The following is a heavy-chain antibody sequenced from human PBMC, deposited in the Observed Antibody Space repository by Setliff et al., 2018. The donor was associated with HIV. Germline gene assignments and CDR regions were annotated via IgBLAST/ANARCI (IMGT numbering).Heavy chain of an antibody. V-gene: IGHV3-15*01. CDR2: IKSKTDGGTT. CDR3: TTVRPYYYGSGSYFIDY. Sequence: ETLSLTCTVSGGSISSHYWSWVRQAPGKGLEWIGRIKSKTDGGTTDYAAPVKGRFIISRDDSKDTLYLQMNRLKTEDTAVYYCTTVRPYYYGSGSYFIDYWGQGTLVTVSS. D-gene: IGHD3-10*01. J-gene: IGHJ4*02. CDR1: GGSISSHY.